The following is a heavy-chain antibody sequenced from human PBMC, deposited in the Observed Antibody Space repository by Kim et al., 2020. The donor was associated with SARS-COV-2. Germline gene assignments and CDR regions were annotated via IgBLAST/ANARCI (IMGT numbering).Heavy chain of an antibody. V-gene: IGHV6-1*01. CDR2: TYYRSKWSN. CDR1: GDRVSSNSAT. D-gene: IGHD3-10*01. J-gene: IGHJ4*02. Sequence: SQTLSLTCAISGDRVSSNSATWNWIRQSPSRGLEWLGRTYYRSKWSNDYAAFVKSRITINPDTSKNQFSLQLNSVTPEDTALYYCARGKSVVRGVTPNFHYWGQGTLVTVSS. CDR3: ARGKSVVRGVTPNFHY.